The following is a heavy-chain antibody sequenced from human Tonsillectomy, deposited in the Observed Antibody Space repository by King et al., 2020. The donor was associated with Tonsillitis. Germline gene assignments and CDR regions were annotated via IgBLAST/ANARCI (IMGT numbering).Heavy chain of an antibody. CDR2: FDPERGET. CDR1: GYTFTELS. J-gene: IGHJ3*02. V-gene: IGHV1-24*01. CDR3: AASYDWSGFDI. Sequence: QLVQSGAEVKKPGASVKVSCRVSGYTFTELSMHWVRQAPGKGLEWMGSFDPERGETLYAQRFQGRVTMTEDTSTDTVYMELSSLRSEDTAVYYCAASYDWSGFDIWGQGTMVTASS. D-gene: IGHD3-3*01.